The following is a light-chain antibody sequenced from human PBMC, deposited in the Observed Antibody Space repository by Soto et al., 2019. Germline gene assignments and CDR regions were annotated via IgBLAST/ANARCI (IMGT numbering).Light chain of an antibody. CDR1: QSVSSSY. CDR2: GAS. Sequence: EIALTQSPDTLSLSPGERATLSCRASQSVSSSYLAWYQQKPGQAPRLLIYGASSRATGIPDRFSGSGSGTDFTLTISRLEPEDFAVYYCQQYGSSPLTFGGGTKVDIK. J-gene: IGKJ4*01. CDR3: QQYGSSPLT. V-gene: IGKV3-20*01.